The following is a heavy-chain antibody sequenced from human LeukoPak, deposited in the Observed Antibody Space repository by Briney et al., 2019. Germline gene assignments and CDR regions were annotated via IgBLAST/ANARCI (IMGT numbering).Heavy chain of an antibody. CDR2: VTPDSGDT. J-gene: IGHJ5*02. CDR1: GYNFNDHY. CDR3: ARDTASIAAAGYNWFDP. Sequence: ASVKVSCKASGYNFNDHYIHWVRQAPGQGLEWMGCVTPDSGDTYYAQKFEGRVTMTRDTSITTAYMELSRLRYDDTAVYYCARDTASIAAAGYNWFDPWGQGTLVTVSS. D-gene: IGHD6-13*01. V-gene: IGHV1-2*02.